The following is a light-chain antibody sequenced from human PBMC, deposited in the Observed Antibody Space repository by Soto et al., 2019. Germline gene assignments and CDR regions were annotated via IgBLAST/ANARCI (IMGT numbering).Light chain of an antibody. CDR2: GTD. J-gene: IGLJ3*02. V-gene: IGLV8-61*01. Sequence: QTVVTQEPSISVSPGGTVTLTCGLNSGSVSTSDYPSWYQQTPGQAPRTLIYGTDTRSSGVPDRFSGSIVGNKAALTITGAQAEDESDYYCVLYMTSGLRVFSGGTKLTVL. CDR1: SGSVSTSDY. CDR3: VLYMTSGLRV.